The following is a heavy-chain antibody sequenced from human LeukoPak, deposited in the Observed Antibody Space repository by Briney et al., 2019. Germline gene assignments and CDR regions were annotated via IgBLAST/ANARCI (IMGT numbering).Heavy chain of an antibody. Sequence: SQTLSLTCTVSGGSISSGDYYWSRIRQPPGKGLEWIGYIYYSGSTYYNPSLKSRVTISVDTSKNQFSLKLSSVTAADTAVYYCASPPGGSSYDGYFDYWGQGTLVTVSS. CDR3: ASPPGGSSYDGYFDY. CDR2: IYYSGST. D-gene: IGHD6-6*01. V-gene: IGHV4-30-4*08. J-gene: IGHJ4*02. CDR1: GGSISSGDYY.